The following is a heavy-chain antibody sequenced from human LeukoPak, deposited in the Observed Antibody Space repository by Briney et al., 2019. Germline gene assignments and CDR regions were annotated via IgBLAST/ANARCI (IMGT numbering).Heavy chain of an antibody. CDR3: ARSGVAYGMDV. CDR1: GFTFSAYT. CDR2: IGPDGSGT. Sequence: GGSLRLSCAASGFTFSAYTMHWVRQGPGKGLVWVSRIGPDGSGTTYADSVKGRFTNFRDNAKNTLYLQMKSLRAEDTAVHYCARSGVAYGMDVWGQGTTVTVSS. D-gene: IGHD2-8*01. V-gene: IGHV3-74*01. J-gene: IGHJ6*02.